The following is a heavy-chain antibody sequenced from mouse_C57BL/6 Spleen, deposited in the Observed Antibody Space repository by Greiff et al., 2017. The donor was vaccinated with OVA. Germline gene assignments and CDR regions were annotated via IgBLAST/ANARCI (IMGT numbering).Heavy chain of an antibody. Sequence: VQLQQPGAELVKPGASVKMSCKASGYTFTSYWITWVKQRPGQGLEWIGDIYPGSVSTNYNEKFKSKATLTVDTSSSTAYMQLSSLTSEDSAVYYCARYDYETYYFDYWGQGTTLTVSS. CDR2: IYPGSVST. D-gene: IGHD2-4*01. J-gene: IGHJ2*01. V-gene: IGHV1-55*01. CDR1: GYTFTSYW. CDR3: ARYDYETYYFDY.